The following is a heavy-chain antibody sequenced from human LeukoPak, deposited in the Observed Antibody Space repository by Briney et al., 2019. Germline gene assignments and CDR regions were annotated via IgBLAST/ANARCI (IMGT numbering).Heavy chain of an antibody. CDR2: IFHSGST. D-gene: IGHD3-16*01. Sequence: PSETPSLTCAVSGGSISGSNWWSWVRQSPGKGLEWIGEIFHSGSTNYSPSLKSRVTISIDKSKNQFSLKLTSVTVADTAVYYCASRLRHLLGYWGQGNLVTVSS. CDR3: ASRLRHLLGY. V-gene: IGHV4-4*02. J-gene: IGHJ4*02. CDR1: GGSISGSNW.